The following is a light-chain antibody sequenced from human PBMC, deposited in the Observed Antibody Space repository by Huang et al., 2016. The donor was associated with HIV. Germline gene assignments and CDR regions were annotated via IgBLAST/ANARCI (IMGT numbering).Light chain of an antibody. J-gene: IGKJ1*01. CDR1: QSVNSN. V-gene: IGKV3-15*01. CDR2: GAS. Sequence: EIVMTQSPATLSVSPGERATLSCRSSQSVNSNLAGYQQKPGQAPRHFIYGASTRATGIPARVSGSGAGREFTLTISSLQSEDCAVYYCQHYNDWPPWTFGQGTKVEIK. CDR3: QHYNDWPPWT.